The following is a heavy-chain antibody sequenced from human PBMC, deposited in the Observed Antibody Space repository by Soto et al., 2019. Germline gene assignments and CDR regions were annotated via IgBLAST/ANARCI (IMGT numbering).Heavy chain of an antibody. CDR3: AKDHKGGMDV. CDR1: GFTFSSYA. J-gene: IGHJ6*02. Sequence: QVQLVESGGGVVQPGRSLRLSCAASGFTFSSYAMHWVRQAPGKGLEWVAVISYDGSNKYYADSVKGRFTISRDNSKNTLYLQMNSLRAEDTAVYYCAKDHKGGMDVWGQGTTVTVSS. V-gene: IGHV3-30*04. CDR2: ISYDGSNK.